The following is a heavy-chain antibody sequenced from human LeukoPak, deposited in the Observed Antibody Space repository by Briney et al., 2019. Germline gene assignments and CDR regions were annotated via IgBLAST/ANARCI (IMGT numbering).Heavy chain of an antibody. CDR1: GGSFSGYY. CDR3: ARDRATKARIGGMDV. D-gene: IGHD5-24*01. Sequence: LSLTCAVYGGSFSGYYWSWIRQPPGKGLEWVSYISETSSHRYYADSVKGRFTISRDNAQNSLYLQMNSLSAEDTGIYYCARDRATKARIGGMDVWGQGTTVIVSS. J-gene: IGHJ6*02. V-gene: IGHV3-11*06. CDR2: ISETSSHR.